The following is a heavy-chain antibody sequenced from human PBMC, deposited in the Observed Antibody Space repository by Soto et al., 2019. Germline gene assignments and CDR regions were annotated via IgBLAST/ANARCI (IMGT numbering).Heavy chain of an antibody. CDR1: GFIFSNSW. CDR2: INSDGSST. D-gene: IGHD4-17*01. CDR3: ASSARESYGVYI. Sequence: EVQLVESGGGLVQPGGSLRLSCEASGFIFSNSWIHWVRQAPGKGLVWVSGINSDGSSTNYADYVKGRFTISRDNAKNTVILHMNSVSAEDTAVYYCASSARESYGVYIWGQGILVTVSS. V-gene: IGHV3-74*01. J-gene: IGHJ4*02.